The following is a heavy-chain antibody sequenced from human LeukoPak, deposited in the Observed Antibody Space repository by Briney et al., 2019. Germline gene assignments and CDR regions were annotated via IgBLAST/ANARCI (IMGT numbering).Heavy chain of an antibody. CDR1: GFTFDDYG. J-gene: IGHJ3*02. CDR3: ARVIILITFGGVPRGAFDI. Sequence: GGSLRLSCAASGFTFDDYGMSWVRQAPGKGLEWVSGINWNGGSTGYADSLKGRFTISRDNAKNSLYLQMNSLRAEDTALYYCARVIILITFGGVPRGAFDIWGQGTMVTVSS. D-gene: IGHD3-16*01. V-gene: IGHV3-20*04. CDR2: INWNGGST.